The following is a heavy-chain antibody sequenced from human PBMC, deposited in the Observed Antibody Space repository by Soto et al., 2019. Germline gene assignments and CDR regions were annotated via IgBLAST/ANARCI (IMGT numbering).Heavy chain of an antibody. CDR1: GGSISSGGYS. J-gene: IGHJ4*02. CDR2: IYHSGST. D-gene: IGHD4-17*01. Sequence: SETMSLTCAVSGGSISSGGYSWNWIRQPPGKGLEWIGYIYHSGSTLYNPSLKSRVTISVDTSKNQFSLKLSSVTAADTAVYYCARRYGPGFDYWGQGTLVTVSS. CDR3: ARRYGPGFDY. V-gene: IGHV4-30-2*01.